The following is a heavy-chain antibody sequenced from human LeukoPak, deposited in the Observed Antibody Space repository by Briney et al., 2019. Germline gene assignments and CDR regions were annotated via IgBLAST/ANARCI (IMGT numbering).Heavy chain of an antibody. J-gene: IGHJ1*01. CDR2: IYPGDSDT. V-gene: IGHV5-51*01. CDR1: GYIFATYW. Sequence: GESLKISCKGVGYIFATYWIAWVRQMPGKGLEWMGIIYPGDSDTRYSPSFQGQVTISADKSISTAYLQWSSLKASDNAIYYCARRATYAEYIQHWGQGTLVSVSS. CDR3: ARRATYAEYIQH.